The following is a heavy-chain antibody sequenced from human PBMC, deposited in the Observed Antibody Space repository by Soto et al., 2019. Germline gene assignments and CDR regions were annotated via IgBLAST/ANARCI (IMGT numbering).Heavy chain of an antibody. CDR3: ARGATVTQYYY. V-gene: IGHV4-61*01. D-gene: IGHD4-17*01. CDR1: GVSVSSGSFY. J-gene: IGHJ4*02. Sequence: QVQLQESGPGLVKPSETLSLTCTVSGVSVSSGSFYWAWIRQPPGKGLEWIGFISYSGTTNYNPSLKSRVPISVDTSRSQISLMVRSLTAADTALYYCARGATVTQYYYWGQGTLVTVSS. CDR2: ISYSGTT.